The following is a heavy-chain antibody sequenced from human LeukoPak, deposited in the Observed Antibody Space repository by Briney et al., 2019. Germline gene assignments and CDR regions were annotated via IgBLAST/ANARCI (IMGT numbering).Heavy chain of an antibody. V-gene: IGHV4-34*01. CDR3: ARGVTVVVVAATRPFDY. J-gene: IGHJ4*02. D-gene: IGHD2-15*01. CDR1: GGSFSGYY. CDR2: INHSGST. Sequence: SETLSLTCAVYGGSFSGYYWSWIRQPPGKGLEWIGEINHSGSTSYNPSLKSRVTISVDTSKNQFSLKLSSVTAADTAVYYCARGVTVVVVAATRPFDYWGQGTLVTVSS.